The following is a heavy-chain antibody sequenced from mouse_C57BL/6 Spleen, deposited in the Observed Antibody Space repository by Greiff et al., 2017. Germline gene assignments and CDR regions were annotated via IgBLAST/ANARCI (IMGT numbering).Heavy chain of an antibody. CDR3: ARYGDLCYCDY. V-gene: IGHV7-3*01. J-gene: IGHJ2*01. D-gene: IGHD3-3*01. CDR1: GFTFTVYY. CDR2: IRNIANGYTT. Sequence: EVHLVQSGGGLVQPGGSLSLSCAASGFTFTVYYMSWVRQLPGKALEWLGFIRNIANGYTTEYSASVKGRFTISRDYSRSILYLQMNALGAEDGACYYGARYGDLCYCDYWGQGTTLTGSS.